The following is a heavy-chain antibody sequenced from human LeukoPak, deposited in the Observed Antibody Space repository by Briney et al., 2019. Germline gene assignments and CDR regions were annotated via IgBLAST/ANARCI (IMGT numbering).Heavy chain of an antibody. CDR2: ISYDGSNK. CDR1: GFTFSSYA. D-gene: IGHD2-2*01. V-gene: IGHV3-30-3*01. CDR3: ARSPFIVVVPAAVRFDY. Sequence: GGSLRLSCAASGFTFSSYAMHWVRQAPGKGLEWVAVISYDGSNKYYADSVKGRFTISRDNSKNTLYLQMNSLRAEDTAVYYCARSPFIVVVPAAVRFDYWGQGTLVTVSS. J-gene: IGHJ4*02.